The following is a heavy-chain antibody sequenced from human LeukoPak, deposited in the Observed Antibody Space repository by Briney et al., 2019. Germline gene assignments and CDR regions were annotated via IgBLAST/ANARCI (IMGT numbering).Heavy chain of an antibody. J-gene: IGHJ4*02. CDR2: IWYDGINK. CDR3: AKTPAGQNAFEY. Sequence: GGSLRLSCAASGFTFRTFGMHWVRQAPGKGLEWVAIIWYDGINKYCADSVKGRFTISRDNSKNTLYLQMNSLKTEDTAMYYCAKTPAGQNAFEYWGQGTLVTVSS. V-gene: IGHV3-33*06. CDR1: GFTFRTFG. D-gene: IGHD6-13*01.